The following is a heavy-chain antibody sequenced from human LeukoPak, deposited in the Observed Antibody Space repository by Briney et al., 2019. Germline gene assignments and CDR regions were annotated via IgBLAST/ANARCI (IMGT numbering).Heavy chain of an antibody. CDR2: IIPIFGTA. D-gene: IGHD4-17*01. V-gene: IGHV1-69*13. CDR1: GGTFNSYA. CDR3: ARLEITTVTTSDY. Sequence: SVKVSCKASGGTFNSYAISWVRQAPGQGVEWMGGIIPIFGTANYAQKFQGRVTITADESTSTAYMELSSLRSEDTAVYYCARLEITTVTTSDYWGQGTLVTVSS. J-gene: IGHJ4*02.